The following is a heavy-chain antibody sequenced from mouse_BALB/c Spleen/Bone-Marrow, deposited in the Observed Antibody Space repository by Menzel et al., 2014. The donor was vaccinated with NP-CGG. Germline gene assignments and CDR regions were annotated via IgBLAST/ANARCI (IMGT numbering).Heavy chain of an antibody. Sequence: VQLKESGPELVKPGASVKMSCKASGYTFTSYVRHWVKQKPGQGLEWIGYINPYNDGTKYNEKFKGKATLTSDKSSSTAYMELSSLTSEDSAVYYCARPYYYGSSGDSWFAYWGQGTLVTVSA. CDR1: GYTFTSYV. D-gene: IGHD1-1*01. J-gene: IGHJ3*01. V-gene: IGHV1-14*01. CDR2: INPYNDGT. CDR3: ARPYYYGSSGDSWFAY.